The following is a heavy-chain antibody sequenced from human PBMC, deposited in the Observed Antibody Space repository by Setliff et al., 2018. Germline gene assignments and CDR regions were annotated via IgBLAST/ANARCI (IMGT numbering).Heavy chain of an antibody. V-gene: IGHV1-2*02. CDR1: GYTFTGYY. D-gene: IGHD5-18*01. J-gene: IGHJ4*02. Sequence: ASVKVSCKASGYTFTGYYMHWVRQAPGQGLEWMGWINPNSGGTNYAQKFQGRVTMTRDTSISTAYMELSRLRSDDTAVYYCARVGSLAPLESGYNYGQGHYFDYWGQGTLVTVSS. CDR2: INPNSGGT. CDR3: ARVGSLAPLESGYNYGQGHYFDY.